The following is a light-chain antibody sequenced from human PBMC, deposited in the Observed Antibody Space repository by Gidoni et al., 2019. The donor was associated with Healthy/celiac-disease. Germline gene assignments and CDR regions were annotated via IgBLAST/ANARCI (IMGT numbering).Light chain of an antibody. Sequence: DLVMTQSPDSLALSLGVRATITCKSSQSVLYSSNNRNSLAWYQQKPGQPPKLLIYWASTRESGVPDRLSGSGSGTDFTLTISSLQAEEVAVDYCQQYYSTPITFGQGTRLEIK. CDR2: WAS. V-gene: IGKV4-1*01. CDR1: QSVLYSSNNRNS. J-gene: IGKJ5*01. CDR3: QQYYSTPIT.